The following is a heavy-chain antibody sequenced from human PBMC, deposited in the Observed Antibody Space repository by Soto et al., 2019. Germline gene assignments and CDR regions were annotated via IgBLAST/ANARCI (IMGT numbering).Heavy chain of an antibody. V-gene: IGHV3-21*01. CDR2: ISTSSSYI. CDR1: GFTLSGDS. CDR3: ARETPLHPDYGGNPFSDY. D-gene: IGHD4-17*01. J-gene: IGHJ4*02. Sequence: PGGSLRLSCAASGFTLSGDSMNWVRQARGKGLEWVSSISTSSSYIHNADSLKGPFTISRDNAENSLYLKMNSLRAEDTAIYYCARETPLHPDYGGNPFSDYWGQGTLVTVSS.